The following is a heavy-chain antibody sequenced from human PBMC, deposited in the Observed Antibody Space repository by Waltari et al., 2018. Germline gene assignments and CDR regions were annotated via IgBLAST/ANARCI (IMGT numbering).Heavy chain of an antibody. CDR1: GGTFSSYA. Sequence: QVQLVQSGAEVKKPGSSVKVSCKASGGTFSSYAISWVRQAPGQGLEWMGGINPILGIANDAQKAQGRVTITADKYTSTAYMELSSLRSEDTAVYYCARGAGVVAYYYMDVWGKGTTVTVSS. V-gene: IGHV1-69*10. CDR2: INPILGIA. J-gene: IGHJ6*03. CDR3: ARGAGVVAYYYMDV. D-gene: IGHD2-15*01.